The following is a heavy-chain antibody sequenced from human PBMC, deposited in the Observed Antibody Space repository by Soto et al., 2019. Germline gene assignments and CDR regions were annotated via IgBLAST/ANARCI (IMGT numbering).Heavy chain of an antibody. J-gene: IGHJ4*02. D-gene: IGHD4-17*01. CDR2: IYYSGST. CDR3: ARSPTTVTSYDY. V-gene: IGHV4-31*03. Sequence: SDTLSLTGTVSGGSISSGGYYWSWIRQHPGKGLEWIGYIYYSGSTYYNPSLKSRVTISVDTSKNQFSLKLSSVTAADTAVYYCARSPTTVTSYDYWGQGTLVTVS. CDR1: GGSISSGGYY.